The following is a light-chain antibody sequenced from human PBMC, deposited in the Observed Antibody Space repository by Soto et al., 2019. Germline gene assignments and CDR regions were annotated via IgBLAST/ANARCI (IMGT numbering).Light chain of an antibody. V-gene: IGKV3-20*01. CDR2: GAS. CDR1: QSVRSNS. J-gene: IGKJ4*01. Sequence: EIVLTQSPGTLSLSPGERATLSCRASQSVRSNSLAWYQQKPGQAPRLLIYGASTRATGIPDRFSGSGSGTDFRLTITRLEPEDFAVFYCQQYGRSPPAFGGGTNMEIK. CDR3: QQYGRSPPA.